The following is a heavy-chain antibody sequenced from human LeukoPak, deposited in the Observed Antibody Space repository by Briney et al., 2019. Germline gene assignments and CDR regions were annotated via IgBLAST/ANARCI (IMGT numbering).Heavy chain of an antibody. J-gene: IGHJ4*02. CDR1: GGSITHYY. D-gene: IGHD3-10*01. Sequence: SECLSLTCSVSGGSITHYYWCWIRQPPGKGLEHIGSISYLANTNHNPSLKSRVTMSVDTSKNQFSLQLTSVTAADTAVYYCATGDSGSFHDFWGQGTLVTVSS. CDR2: ISYLANT. V-gene: IGHV4-59*01. CDR3: ATGDSGSFHDF.